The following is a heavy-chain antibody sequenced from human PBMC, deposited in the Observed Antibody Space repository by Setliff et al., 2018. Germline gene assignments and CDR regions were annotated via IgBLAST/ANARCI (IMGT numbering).Heavy chain of an antibody. CDR1: VASLSSGTYY. CDR2: IYYRGDT. D-gene: IGHD1-1*01. V-gene: IGHV4-39*01. J-gene: IGHJ4*02. CDR3: ARTGTYRYFDY. Sequence: PSETLSLTCTVSVASLSSGTYYWGWIRQPPGKGLEWIGRIYYRGDTYYNASLKGRLTISVDTAQNQFSLRLTSVTAADTAVYYCARTGTYRYFDYWGQGALVTVSS.